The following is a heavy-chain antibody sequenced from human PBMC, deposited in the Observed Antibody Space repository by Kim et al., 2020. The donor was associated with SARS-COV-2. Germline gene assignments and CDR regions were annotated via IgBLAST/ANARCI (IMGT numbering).Heavy chain of an antibody. D-gene: IGHD3-22*01. Sequence: YSPSFQGQVTSSAYKSISTAYLQWSSLKASDTAMYYCARHFDSSGYYFDYWGQGTLVTVSS. V-gene: IGHV5-51*01. J-gene: IGHJ4*02. CDR3: ARHFDSSGYYFDY.